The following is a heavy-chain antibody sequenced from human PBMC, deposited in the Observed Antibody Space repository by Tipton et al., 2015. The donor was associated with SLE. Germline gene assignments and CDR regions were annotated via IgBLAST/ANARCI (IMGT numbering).Heavy chain of an antibody. CDR2: VYYSGGT. J-gene: IGHJ4*02. V-gene: IGHV4-39*01. Sequence: TLSLTCSVSGDSISSGTFYWGWVRQAPGKGLEWIGSVYYSGGTHYNPSLKSRVTISLDRPPNQFSLSLTSVTAADTAVYYCSRQPDYVYWSQGTLVTVSA. CDR1: GDSISSGTFY. D-gene: IGHD3-16*01. CDR3: SRQPDYVY.